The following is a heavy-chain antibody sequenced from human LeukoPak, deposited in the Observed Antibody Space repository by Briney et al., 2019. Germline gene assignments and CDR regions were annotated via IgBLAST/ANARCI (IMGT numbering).Heavy chain of an antibody. CDR2: IWYDGSNK. D-gene: IGHD3-10*01. CDR1: GFTFSNYG. J-gene: IGHJ3*02. V-gene: IGHV3-33*06. Sequence: GRSLRLSCAASGFTFSNYGMHWVRQAPGKGLEWVALIWYDGSNKYYADSVKGRFTISRDNSKNTLYLQMNSLRVEDTAVYYCAKDFGELLYGDAFDIWGQGTMVAVSS. CDR3: AKDFGELLYGDAFDI.